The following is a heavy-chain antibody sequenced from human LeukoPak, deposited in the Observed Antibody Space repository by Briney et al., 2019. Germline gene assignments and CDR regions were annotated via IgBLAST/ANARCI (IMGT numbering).Heavy chain of an antibody. V-gene: IGHV3-43*02. Sequence: PGGSLRLSCAASGFTFDDYAMHWVRQAPGKGLEWVSLISGDGGSTYYADSVKGRFTISRDNSKNTLYLQTNSLRTEDTAVYYCAKDSYYYYIDVWGKGTTVTVSS. CDR2: ISGDGGST. CDR3: AKDSYYYYIDV. CDR1: GFTFDDYA. J-gene: IGHJ6*03.